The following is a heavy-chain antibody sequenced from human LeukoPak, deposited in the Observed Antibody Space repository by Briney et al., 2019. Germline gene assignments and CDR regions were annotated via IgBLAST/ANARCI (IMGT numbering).Heavy chain of an antibody. CDR2: ISGSGGST. CDR3: AKLGTSYWHYFDY. D-gene: IGHD1-26*01. V-gene: IGHV3-23*01. Sequence: GGSLRLSCAASGFTFSSYAMSWVRQAPGKGLEWVSTISGSGGSTYYADSVKGRFTISRDNSKNTLYLQMNSLRAEDTAVYYCAKLGTSYWHYFDYWGQGTLVTVSS. J-gene: IGHJ4*02. CDR1: GFTFSSYA.